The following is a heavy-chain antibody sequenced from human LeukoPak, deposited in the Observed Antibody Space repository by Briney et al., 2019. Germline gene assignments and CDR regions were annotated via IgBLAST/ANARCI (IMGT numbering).Heavy chain of an antibody. CDR2: IIPILGIA. V-gene: IGHV1-69*02. CDR1: GGAFSSYT. CDR3: ARYVYYDSSGYPNYYFDY. J-gene: IGHJ4*02. D-gene: IGHD3-22*01. Sequence: SVKVSCKASGGAFSSYTISWVRQAPGQGLEWMGRIIPILGIANYAQKFQGRVTITADKSTSTAYMELSSLRSEDTAVYYCARYVYYDSSGYPNYYFDYWGQGTLVTVSS.